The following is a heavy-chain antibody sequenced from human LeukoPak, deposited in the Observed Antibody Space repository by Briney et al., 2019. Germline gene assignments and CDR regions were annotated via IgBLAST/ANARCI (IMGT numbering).Heavy chain of an antibody. D-gene: IGHD6-13*01. V-gene: IGHV5-51*01. CDR2: IYPGDSDT. CDR1: GYSFTSYW. CDR3: ARRVQQLVRGDWFDP. J-gene: IGHJ5*02. Sequence: GESLQISCKGSGYSFTSYWIGWVRQMPGKGLEWMGIIYPGDSDTRYSPSFQGQVTISADKSISTAYLQWSSLKASDTAMYYCARRVQQLVRGDWFDPWGQGTLVTVSS.